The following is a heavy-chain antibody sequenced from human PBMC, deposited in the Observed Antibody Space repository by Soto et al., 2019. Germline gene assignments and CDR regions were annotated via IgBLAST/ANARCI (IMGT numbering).Heavy chain of an antibody. V-gene: IGHV5-51*01. Sequence: GESLKLSCKGSGYSFTSYWISWVRQMPGKGLEWMGIIYPSDSDTRYSPSFQGQVTMSADKSISTAYLQWSSLKASNTAIYYCARTAAAGKYYYGVDVWGQGTTVTVSS. J-gene: IGHJ6*02. D-gene: IGHD6-13*01. CDR2: IYPSDSDT. CDR1: GYSFTSYW. CDR3: ARTAAAGKYYYGVDV.